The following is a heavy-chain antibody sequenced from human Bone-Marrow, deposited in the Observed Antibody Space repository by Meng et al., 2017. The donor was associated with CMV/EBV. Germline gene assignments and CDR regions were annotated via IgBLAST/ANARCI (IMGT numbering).Heavy chain of an antibody. CDR1: GFTFDAYA. CDR3: AISPAGGMGTGWYFDP. V-gene: IGHV3-9*03. CDR2: ISWNSGSI. J-gene: IGHJ2*01. Sequence: SLKISCAASGFTFDAYAMHWVRQAPGKGLEWVSGISWNSGSIGYADSVKGRFTISRDNAKNSLYLQMNSLRAEDMALYYCAISPAGGMGTGWYFDPWGRGTLVAFSS. D-gene: IGHD3/OR15-3a*01.